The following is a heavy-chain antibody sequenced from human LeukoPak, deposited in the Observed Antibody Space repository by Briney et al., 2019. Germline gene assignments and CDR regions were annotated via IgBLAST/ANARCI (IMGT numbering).Heavy chain of an antibody. CDR2: TAGSGISK. V-gene: IGHV3-23*01. Sequence: GGSLRLSCVASGFTFYNYAMSWVRQAPGRGLEWASSTAGSGISKDYADSVKGRSTISRDNSKNTLYLQMNSLRAEDTAVYYCAKEMRLTPFDYWGQGTLVTVSS. CDR1: GFTFYNYA. D-gene: IGHD3-22*01. J-gene: IGHJ4*02. CDR3: AKEMRLTPFDY.